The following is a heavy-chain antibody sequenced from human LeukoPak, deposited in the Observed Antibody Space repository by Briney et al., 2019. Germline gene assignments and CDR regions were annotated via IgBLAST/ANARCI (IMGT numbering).Heavy chain of an antibody. D-gene: IGHD6-6*01. V-gene: IGHV4-4*07. CDR3: ATEIQNIAGRVY. CDR2: IYTSGST. Sequence: PSETLSLTCTVSGGSISIYYWSWIRQPAGKGLEWIGRIYTSGSTNYTPSLKSRVTMSVDTSKNQFSLNLSSVTAADTAVYYCATEIQNIAGRVYWGQGTLVTVSS. J-gene: IGHJ4*02. CDR1: GGSISIYY.